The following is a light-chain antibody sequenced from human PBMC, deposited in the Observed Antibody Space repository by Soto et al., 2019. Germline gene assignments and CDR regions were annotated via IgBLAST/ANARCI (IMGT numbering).Light chain of an antibody. CDR1: QSITNW. V-gene: IGKV1-5*01. J-gene: IGKJ1*01. CDR3: KQYSSYWT. Sequence: DIQMTQSPSTLSASVGDRVTITCRASQSITNWLAWYQQKPGKAPKLLIYGASTLESGVPSRFSGSGSGTEFTLTISSLQSDDFATYYCKQYSSYWTFGQGTKVEI. CDR2: GAS.